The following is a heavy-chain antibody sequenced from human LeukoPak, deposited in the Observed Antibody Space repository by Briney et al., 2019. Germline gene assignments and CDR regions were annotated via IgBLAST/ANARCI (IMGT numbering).Heavy chain of an antibody. CDR1: GGSISSYY. CDR3: ARVEYCSSTSCSPLDY. CDR2: IYYSGST. J-gene: IGHJ4*02. D-gene: IGHD2-2*01. Sequence: SETLSLTCTVSGGSISSYYWSWIRQPPGKGLEWIGYIYYSGSTNYNPSLKSRVTISVDTSKNQFSLKLSSVTAADTAVYYCARVEYCSSTSCSPLDYWGQGTLVTVSS. V-gene: IGHV4-59*01.